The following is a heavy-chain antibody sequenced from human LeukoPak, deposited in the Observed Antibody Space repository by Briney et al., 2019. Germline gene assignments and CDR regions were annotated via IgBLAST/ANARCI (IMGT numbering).Heavy chain of an antibody. Sequence: ASVKVSCKASGGTFSSYAISWVRQAPGQGLEWMGWISAYNGNTNYAQKLQGRVTMTTDTSTSTAYMELGSLRSDDTAVYYCARDGMIRGGYDLDYWGQGTLVTVSS. CDR3: ARDGMIRGGYDLDY. CDR2: ISAYNGNT. CDR1: GGTFSSYA. V-gene: IGHV1-18*01. J-gene: IGHJ4*02. D-gene: IGHD5-12*01.